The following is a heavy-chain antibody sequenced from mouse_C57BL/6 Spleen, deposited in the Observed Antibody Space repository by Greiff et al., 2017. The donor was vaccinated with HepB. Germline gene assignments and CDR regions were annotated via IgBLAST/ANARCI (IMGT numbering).Heavy chain of an antibody. CDR2: IRLKSDNYAT. CDR1: GFTFSNYW. J-gene: IGHJ4*01. CDR3: TGKGGYYAMDY. D-gene: IGHD1-3*01. Sequence: EVKLVESGGGLVQPGGSMKLSCVASGFTFSNYWMNWVRQSPEKGLEWVAQIRLKSDNYATHYAESVKGRFTISRDDSKSSVYLQMNNLRAEDTGIYYCTGKGGYYAMDYWGQGTSVTVSS. V-gene: IGHV6-3*01.